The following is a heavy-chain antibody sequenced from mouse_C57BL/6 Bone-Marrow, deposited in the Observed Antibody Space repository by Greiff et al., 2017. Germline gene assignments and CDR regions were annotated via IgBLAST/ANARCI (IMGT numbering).Heavy chain of an antibody. D-gene: IGHD2-3*01. J-gene: IGHJ4*01. Sequence: QVQLQQPGAELVMPGASVKLSCKASGYTFTSYWMHWVKQRPGQGLEWIGEIDPSDSYTNYNQKFKGKSTLTVDKSSSTAYMQLSSLTSEDSAVYFCASGYDGYFSYAMDYWGQGTSVTVAS. CDR1: GYTFTSYW. CDR3: ASGYDGYFSYAMDY. CDR2: IDPSDSYT. V-gene: IGHV1-69*01.